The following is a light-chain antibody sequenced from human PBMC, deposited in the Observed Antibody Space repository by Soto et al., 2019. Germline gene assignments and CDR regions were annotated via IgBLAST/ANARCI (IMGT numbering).Light chain of an antibody. V-gene: IGKV3-20*01. CDR1: QSVSSRF. J-gene: IGKJ1*01. CDR3: QQYGSPWT. CDR2: GAS. Sequence: EIVLTQSPGTLSLSPGERATLSCRASQSVSSRFLASYQQKPGQAPRILMYGASNRATGIPDRFSGTGSGTDFTLTIIRLEPEDFAVYYCQQYGSPWTFGQGTKV.